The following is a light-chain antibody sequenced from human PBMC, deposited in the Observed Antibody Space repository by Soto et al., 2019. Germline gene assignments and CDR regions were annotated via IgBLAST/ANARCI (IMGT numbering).Light chain of an antibody. CDR3: SSYTSSSTLLVV. Sequence: QSALTQPASVSGSPGQSITISCTGTSSDVGGYNYVSWYQQHPGKAPKLMIYDVSKRPSGVSNRFSGSKSGNTASLTISGLQAGDEADYYCSSYTSSSTLLVVFGGGTKVTVL. CDR2: DVS. CDR1: SSDVGGYNY. J-gene: IGLJ2*01. V-gene: IGLV2-14*01.